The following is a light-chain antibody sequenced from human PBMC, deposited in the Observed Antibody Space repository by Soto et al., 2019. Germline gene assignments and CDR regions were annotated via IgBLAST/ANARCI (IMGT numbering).Light chain of an antibody. CDR2: KAS. V-gene: IGKV1-5*03. Sequence: DIQMTQPPSTLSGSVGDSVTITCRASQTISSWLAWYQQKPGKAPKLLIYKASTLESGVPSRFSGSGSGTEFTLTISSLQPDDFGTYYCQQYNSYPWTFGQGTKGDIK. CDR3: QQYNSYPWT. J-gene: IGKJ1*01. CDR1: QTISSW.